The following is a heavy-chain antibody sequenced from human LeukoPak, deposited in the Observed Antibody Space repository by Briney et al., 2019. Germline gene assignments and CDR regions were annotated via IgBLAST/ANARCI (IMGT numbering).Heavy chain of an antibody. CDR2: ISSSGSTI. CDR1: GFTFSSYG. D-gene: IGHD5-24*01. J-gene: IGHJ4*02. V-gene: IGHV3-48*04. CDR3: ARDLTPGVDGYNFYFDY. Sequence: GGSLRLSCAASGFTFSSYGMHWVRQAPGKGLEWVSYISSSGSTIYYADSVKGRFTISRDNAKNSLYLQMNSLRAEDTAVYYCARDLTPGVDGYNFYFDYWGQGTLVTVSS.